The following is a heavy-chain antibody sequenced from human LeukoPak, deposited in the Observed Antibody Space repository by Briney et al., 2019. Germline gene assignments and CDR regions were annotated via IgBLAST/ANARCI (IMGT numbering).Heavy chain of an antibody. Sequence: PSETLSLTCTVSGGSISSYYWSWIRQPPGKGLEWIGYIYYSGSTNYNPSLKSRVTISVDTSKNQFSLKLSSVTAADTAVYYCARHSGDGTISYYYYYGTDVWGQGTTVTVSS. V-gene: IGHV4-59*08. CDR2: IYYSGST. CDR1: GGSISSYY. D-gene: IGHD1-1*01. J-gene: IGHJ6*02. CDR3: ARHSGDGTISYYYYYGTDV.